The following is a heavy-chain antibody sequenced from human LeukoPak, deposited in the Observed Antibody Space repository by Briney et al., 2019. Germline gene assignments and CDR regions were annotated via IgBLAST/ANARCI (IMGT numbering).Heavy chain of an antibody. V-gene: IGHV1-69*05. Sequence: SVKVSCKASGGTFSSYAISWVRQAPGQGLEWMGRIIPIFGTANYAQKFQGRVTITTDESTSTAYMKLSSLRSEDTAVYYCARDDIAASLSSYWGQGTLVTVSS. J-gene: IGHJ4*02. CDR1: GGTFSSYA. CDR3: ARDDIAASLSSY. CDR2: IIPIFGTA. D-gene: IGHD6-6*01.